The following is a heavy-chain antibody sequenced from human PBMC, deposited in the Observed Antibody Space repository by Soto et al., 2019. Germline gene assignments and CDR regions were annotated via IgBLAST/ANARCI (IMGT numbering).Heavy chain of an antibody. D-gene: IGHD4-4*01. V-gene: IGHV3-64D*08. CDR3: VKDKGTTIKKVTMDV. J-gene: IGHJ6*02. CDR1: GFTFSSYG. Sequence: GGSLRLSCAASGFTFSSYGMHWVRQAPGKGLEYVSGVSSNGGSTDYAEYVKGRFTISRDNSKNTLYLQMSSLRVEDTAVYYCVKDKGTTIKKVTMDVWGQGTTVTVSS. CDR2: VSSNGGST.